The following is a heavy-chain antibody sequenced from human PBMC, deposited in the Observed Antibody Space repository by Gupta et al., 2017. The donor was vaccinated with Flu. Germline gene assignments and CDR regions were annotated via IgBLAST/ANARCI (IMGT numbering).Heavy chain of an antibody. V-gene: IGHV3-33*01. CDR2: IWDDGSRE. J-gene: IGHJ4*02. CDR1: TFRSYG. D-gene: IGHD2-21*01. CDR3: ARLRGSDLDLDN. Sequence: TFRSYGMHWVRQSPGKGLEWVAVIWDDGSREYYADSVKARFSISRDNSNNRLYLQMNSLRAEDTAIYYCARLRGSDLDLDNWGQGTLVTVSS.